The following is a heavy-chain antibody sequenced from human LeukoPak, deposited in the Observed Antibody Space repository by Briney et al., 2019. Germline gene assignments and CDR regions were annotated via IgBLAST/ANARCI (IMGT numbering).Heavy chain of an antibody. J-gene: IGHJ4*02. CDR3: AREPSQDIVVVPAAIDGGYFDY. CDR1: GASISSGGYY. D-gene: IGHD2-2*02. V-gene: IGHV4-30-2*01. Sequence: TSETLSLTCTVSGASISSGGYYWSWIRQPPGKGLEWIGYIYHSGSTYYNPSLKSRVTISVDRSKNQFSLKLSSVTAADTAVYYCAREPSQDIVVVPAAIDGGYFDYWGQGTLVTVSA. CDR2: IYHSGST.